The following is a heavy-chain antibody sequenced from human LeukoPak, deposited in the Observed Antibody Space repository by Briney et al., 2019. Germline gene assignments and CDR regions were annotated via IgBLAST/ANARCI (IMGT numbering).Heavy chain of an antibody. CDR2: LFSSGTT. Sequence: SETVSLSCAVSGTSITNYHWTWIRQPPGRGLEWIGYLFSSGTTNYNPSLKSRVTISLDTSKSQFSLKLTSVTATDSAVYYCARGHLGPQDWAQGTLVTVSS. V-gene: IGHV4-59*01. J-gene: IGHJ4*02. CDR1: GTSITNYH. CDR3: ARGHLGPQD.